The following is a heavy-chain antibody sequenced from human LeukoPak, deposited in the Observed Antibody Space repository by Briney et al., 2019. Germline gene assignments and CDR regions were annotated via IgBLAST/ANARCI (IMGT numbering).Heavy chain of an antibody. Sequence: SETLSLTCTVSGGSISSGGYHWSWIRQHPGKGLEWIGYIYYSGSTYYNPSPKSRVTISVDTSKNQFSLKLSSVTAADTAVYYCARDPVGDQGAFDIWGQGTMVTVSS. D-gene: IGHD3-16*01. V-gene: IGHV4-31*03. J-gene: IGHJ3*02. CDR2: IYYSGST. CDR1: GGSISSGGYH. CDR3: ARDPVGDQGAFDI.